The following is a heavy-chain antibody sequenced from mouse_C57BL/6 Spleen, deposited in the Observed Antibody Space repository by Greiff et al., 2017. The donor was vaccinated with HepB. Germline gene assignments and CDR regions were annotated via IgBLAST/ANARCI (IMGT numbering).Heavy chain of an antibody. CDR1: GYTFTSYW. J-gene: IGHJ1*03. D-gene: IGHD2-3*01. V-gene: IGHV1-50*01. CDR2: IDPSDSYT. Sequence: VQLQQSGAELVKPGASVKLSCKASGYTFTSYWMQWVKQRPGQGLEWIGEIDPSDSYTNYNQKFKGKATLTVDTSSSTAYMQLSSLTSEDSAVYYCARRGLLRDWYFDVWGTGTTVTVSS. CDR3: ARRGLLRDWYFDV.